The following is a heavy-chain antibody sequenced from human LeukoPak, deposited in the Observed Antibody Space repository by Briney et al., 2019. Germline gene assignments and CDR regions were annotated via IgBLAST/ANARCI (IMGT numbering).Heavy chain of an antibody. CDR2: ISGGGTTT. D-gene: IGHD2-15*01. V-gene: IGHV3-74*03. Sequence: GGSLRLSCAASGFTFSNYFMHWVRPDPGKGRVWVSRISGGGTTTMYADSVKGRFTISRDNAKNTLYLQMNSLRDEDTATYYCARRVDATRWFDPWGQGTLVAVSS. CDR1: GFTFSNYF. CDR3: ARRVDATRWFDP. J-gene: IGHJ5*02.